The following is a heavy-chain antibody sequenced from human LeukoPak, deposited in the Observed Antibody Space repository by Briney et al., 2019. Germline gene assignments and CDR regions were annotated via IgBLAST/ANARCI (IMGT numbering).Heavy chain of an antibody. D-gene: IGHD3-10*01. CDR3: ARGQYYYGSGSYPFDP. Sequence: TASETLSLTCTASGGSISSYYWSWIRQPPGKGLEWIGYIYYSGSTNYNPSLKSRVTISVDTSKNQFSLKLSSVTAADTAVYYCARGQYYYGSGSYPFDPWGQGTLVTVSS. CDR1: GGSISSYY. V-gene: IGHV4-59*01. J-gene: IGHJ5*02. CDR2: IYYSGST.